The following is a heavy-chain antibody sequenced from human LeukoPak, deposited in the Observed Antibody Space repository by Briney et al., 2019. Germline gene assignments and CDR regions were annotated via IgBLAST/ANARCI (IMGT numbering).Heavy chain of an antibody. V-gene: IGHV3-30*02. D-gene: IGHD2-2*01. CDR2: IRYDGSNT. Sequence: GGSLRLSCATSGFTFSTSGMHWVRQAPGKGLEWVAFIRYDGSNTYHADSVKGRFTVSRDNSKNTLYLQMNSLRAEDTAVYYCAKRGYCSSTSCLPFDYWGQGTLVTVSS. CDR1: GFTFSTSG. CDR3: AKRGYCSSTSCLPFDY. J-gene: IGHJ4*02.